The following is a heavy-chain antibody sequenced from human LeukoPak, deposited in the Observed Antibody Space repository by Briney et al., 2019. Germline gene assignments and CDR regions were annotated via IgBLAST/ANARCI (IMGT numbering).Heavy chain of an antibody. CDR3: ARDSTETSFDY. Sequence: ASVKVSCKASGYTFTSYAMHCVRQAPGQRLEWMGWINAGNGNTKSSQKFQGRVTITRDTSASTAYMELSSLRSEDTAVYYCARDSTETSFDYWGPGTLVTVSS. J-gene: IGHJ4*02. V-gene: IGHV1-3*01. CDR1: GYTFTSYA. D-gene: IGHD2/OR15-2a*01. CDR2: INAGNGNT.